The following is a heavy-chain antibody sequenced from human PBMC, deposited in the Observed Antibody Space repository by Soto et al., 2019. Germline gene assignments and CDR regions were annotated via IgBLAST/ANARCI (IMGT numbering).Heavy chain of an antibody. D-gene: IGHD3-10*01. CDR2: INPNSGGT. V-gene: IGHV1-2*04. CDR3: ARAAKITMVRGVPTHPFDY. CDR1: GYTFIGYY. Sequence: ASVKVSCKASGYTFIGYYMHWMRQAPGQGLEWMGWINPNSGGTNYAQKFQGWVTMTRDTSISTAYMELSRLRSDDTAVYYCARAAKITMVRGVPTHPFDYWGQGTLVTVSS. J-gene: IGHJ4*02.